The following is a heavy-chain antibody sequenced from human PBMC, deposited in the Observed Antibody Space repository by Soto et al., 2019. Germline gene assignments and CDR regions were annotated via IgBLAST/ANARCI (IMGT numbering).Heavy chain of an antibody. CDR3: ARGGAEDNYFDP. J-gene: IGHJ5*02. V-gene: IGHV4-31*03. CDR1: GGAIDNGGFY. Sequence: QVQLRESGPGLVKPSQTLSLTCTVSGGAIDNGGFYWSWIRQQPGKGLEWIGHICCSGSSHYNPSLRSRVTISMDTSKHDLSLKLSSVTAADTAVHYCARGGAEDNYFDPWGQGTLVTVSS. CDR2: ICCSGSS.